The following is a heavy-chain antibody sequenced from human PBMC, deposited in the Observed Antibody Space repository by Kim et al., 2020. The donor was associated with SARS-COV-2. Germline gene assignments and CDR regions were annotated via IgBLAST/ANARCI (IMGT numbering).Heavy chain of an antibody. CDR3: ASRRG. Sequence: ITIRGKSIHHGDSVKGRFTISRDNAKTSLYLQMNSLRVEDSGVYYCASRRGWGQGTLVTVSS. D-gene: IGHD3-10*01. V-gene: IGHV3-21*01. CDR2: ITIRGKSI. J-gene: IGHJ4*02.